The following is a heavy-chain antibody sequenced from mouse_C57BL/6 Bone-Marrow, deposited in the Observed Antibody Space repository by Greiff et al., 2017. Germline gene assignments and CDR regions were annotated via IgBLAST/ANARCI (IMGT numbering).Heavy chain of an antibody. Sequence: EVQLQQSGPELVKPGASVKISCKASGYTFTDYYMNWVKQSHGKSLEWIGDINPNNGGTSYNQKFKGKATLTVDKSSSTAYMELRSLTSEDSAVXYCATSSGYVLYWYFDVWGTGTTVTVSS. J-gene: IGHJ1*03. CDR2: INPNNGGT. V-gene: IGHV1-26*01. CDR1: GYTFTDYY. D-gene: IGHD3-2*02. CDR3: ATSSGYVLYWYFDV.